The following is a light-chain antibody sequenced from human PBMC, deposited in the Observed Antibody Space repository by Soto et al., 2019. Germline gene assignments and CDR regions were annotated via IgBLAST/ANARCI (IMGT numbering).Light chain of an antibody. CDR2: AAS. CDR1: QGINNY. J-gene: IGKJ4*01. CDR3: QQSYSSWLT. Sequence: DVQLAQSPSSLSASVGDRVTITCRARQGINNYLNWYQQKPGRAPKLLVYAASTLEDGVPSRFSGSGSGTDFTLTISSLQPDDFAVYYCQQSYSSWLTFGGGTRVEI. V-gene: IGKV1-39*01.